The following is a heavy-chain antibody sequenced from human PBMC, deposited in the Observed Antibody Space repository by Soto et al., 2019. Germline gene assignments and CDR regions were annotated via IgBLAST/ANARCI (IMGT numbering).Heavy chain of an antibody. CDR2: MNPNSGNT. J-gene: IGHJ1*01. CDR3: ALIAVAPSTGGYFQH. CDR1: GYTFTSYD. V-gene: IGHV1-8*01. D-gene: IGHD6-19*01. Sequence: QVQLVQSGAEVKKPGASVKVSCKASGYTFTSYDINWVRQATGQGLEWMGWMNPNSGNTGYAQKFQGRVTMTRNTSXXTADMELSSLRSEDTAVYYCALIAVAPSTGGYFQHWGQGTLVTVSS.